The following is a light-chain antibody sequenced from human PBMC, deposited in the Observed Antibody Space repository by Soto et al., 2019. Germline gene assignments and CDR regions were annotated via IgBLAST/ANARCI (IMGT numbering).Light chain of an antibody. CDR2: EAS. CDR1: QDVRDD. Sequence: DIQMTQSPSSLSASVGDRVTITWRASQDVRDDLGWYQQTPGKAPERLIYEASTLHRGVPSRFSGSGSGTEFTLTISSLQPEDFATYYCLQYSSYPWTFGQGTNVEIK. V-gene: IGKV1-17*01. J-gene: IGKJ1*01. CDR3: LQYSSYPWT.